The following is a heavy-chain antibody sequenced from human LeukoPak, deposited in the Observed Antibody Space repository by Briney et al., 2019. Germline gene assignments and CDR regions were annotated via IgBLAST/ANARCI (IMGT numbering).Heavy chain of an antibody. CDR1: GLTFSSYE. V-gene: IGHV3-48*03. Sequence: GGSLRLSCAASGLTFSSYEMNWVRQAPGKGLQWVSYISSSGNTIYYADSVKGRFTISRDNAKNSLYLQMNSLRAEDTAVYYCARGGYTFGYDDYWGQGTLVTVSS. CDR2: ISSSGNTI. J-gene: IGHJ4*02. CDR3: ARGGYTFGYDDY. D-gene: IGHD5-18*01.